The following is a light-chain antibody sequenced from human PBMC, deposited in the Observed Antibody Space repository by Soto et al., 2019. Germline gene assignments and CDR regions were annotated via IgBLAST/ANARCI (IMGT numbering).Light chain of an antibody. CDR1: QSVSSN. CDR3: QQYNNWPWT. Sequence: IVMTQSPATLSVSPGERATLSCRASQSVSSNLAWYQQKPGQAPRLLIYGASTRATGNPARFSGSGSGTEFTRTISSLQSEDFAVYYCQQYNNWPWTFGQGTKVEIK. J-gene: IGKJ1*01. CDR2: GAS. V-gene: IGKV3-15*01.